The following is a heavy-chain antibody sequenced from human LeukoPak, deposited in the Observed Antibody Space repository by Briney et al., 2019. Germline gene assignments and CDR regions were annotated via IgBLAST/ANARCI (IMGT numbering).Heavy chain of an antibody. CDR1: GHTFTRYY. V-gene: IGHV1-2*02. J-gene: IGHJ3*02. Sequence: ASVKVSCKASGHTFTRYYMHWLPQAPGQGLEWLGWINPNSGGTNYAQKFQGRVTMTRDTYINTAYMDLSRLRSDDTAVYYCASQWLVRGDAFDIWGQGTMVTVSS. CDR2: INPNSGGT. CDR3: ASQWLVRGDAFDI. D-gene: IGHD6-19*01.